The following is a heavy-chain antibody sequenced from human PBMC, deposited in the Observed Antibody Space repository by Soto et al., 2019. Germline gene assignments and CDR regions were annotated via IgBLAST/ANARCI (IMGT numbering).Heavy chain of an antibody. J-gene: IGHJ4*02. CDR1: GFTFRAYS. CDR3: VRDIGIGRKQLGDY. Sequence: QVQLVESGGGVVQPGRSLRLSCAASGFTFRAYSMHWVRQAPGKGLEWVAVISHDGSDKYYADSVKGRFTISRDNFANTLHLQMNSLRPEDTALYYCVRDIGIGRKQLGDYWGQGSLVTVS. D-gene: IGHD1-1*01. V-gene: IGHV3-30-3*01. CDR2: ISHDGSDK.